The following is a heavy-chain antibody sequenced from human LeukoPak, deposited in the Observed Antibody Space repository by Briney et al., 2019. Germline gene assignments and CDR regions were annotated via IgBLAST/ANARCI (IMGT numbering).Heavy chain of an antibody. V-gene: IGHV3-7*01. D-gene: IGHD1-26*01. Sequence: GGSLRDSPAASGFIFANYWMSWVRQAPGKGLEWVANIREDGGEKFYVDSVKDRITISRDNDKSSLYLQMNTLRGEDTAVYFCARVGVSSELILWGKGTTVTVS. CDR2: IREDGGEK. CDR3: ARVGVSSELIL. J-gene: IGHJ6*03. CDR1: GFIFANYW.